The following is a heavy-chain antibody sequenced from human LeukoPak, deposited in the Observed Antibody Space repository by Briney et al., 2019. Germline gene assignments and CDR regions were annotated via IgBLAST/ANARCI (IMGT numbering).Heavy chain of an antibody. CDR2: ISSSSSYI. D-gene: IGHD2-8*02. CDR1: GFTFSSYS. J-gene: IGHJ4*02. V-gene: IGHV3-21*01. CDR3: GRDRGYSTDLRVGYYFDY. Sequence: KPGGSLRLSCAASGFTFSSYSMNWVRQAPGKGLEWVSSISSSSSYIYYADSVKGRFTISRDNAKNSLYLQMNSLRAEDTVVYYCGRDRGYSTDLRVGYYFDYWGQGTLVTVSS.